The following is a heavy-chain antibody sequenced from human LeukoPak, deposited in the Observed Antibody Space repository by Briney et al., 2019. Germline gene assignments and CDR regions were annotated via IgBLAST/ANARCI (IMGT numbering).Heavy chain of an antibody. V-gene: IGHV3-23*01. Sequence: GGSLRLSCAASGFTFSSYTMSWVRQAPGEGLEWLSAISGRGESTFYAPSVKGRFAISRDNSDNTLYFQMSSLRVDDTAVYFCAKERQTGDYFTSDYWGQGTLVTVSS. CDR2: ISGRGEST. J-gene: IGHJ4*02. D-gene: IGHD4-17*01. CDR3: AKERQTGDYFTSDY. CDR1: GFTFSSYT.